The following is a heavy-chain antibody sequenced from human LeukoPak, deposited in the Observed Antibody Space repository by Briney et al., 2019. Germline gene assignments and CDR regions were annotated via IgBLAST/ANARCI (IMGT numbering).Heavy chain of an antibody. J-gene: IGHJ3*02. CDR1: GGSFSNYH. CDR2: INHSGST. CDR3: ARDPGDSESSWPPRENAFDI. V-gene: IGHV4-34*01. D-gene: IGHD6-13*01. Sequence: SETLSLTCGVYGGSFSNYHWSWIRQPPGKGLEWIGEINHSGSTNYNPSLKSRVTISVDTSKNQFSLKLSSLTAADTAVYYCARDPGDSESSWPPRENAFDIWGQGTLVTASS.